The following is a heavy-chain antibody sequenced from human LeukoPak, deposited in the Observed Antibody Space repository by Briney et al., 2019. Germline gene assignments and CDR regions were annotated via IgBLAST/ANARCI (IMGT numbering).Heavy chain of an antibody. J-gene: IGHJ6*04. D-gene: IGHD2-2*01. V-gene: IGHV3-43D*04. CDR3: AKDNSCSSTSCYAGGFYYYYYGMDV. Sequence: GGSLRLSCAASGFTFDDYAMHWVRQAPGKGLEWVSLISWDGGSTYYADSVKGRFTISRDNSKNSLYLQMNSLGAEDTALYYCAKDNSCSSTSCYAGGFYYYYYGMDVWGKGTTVTVSS. CDR2: ISWDGGST. CDR1: GFTFDDYA.